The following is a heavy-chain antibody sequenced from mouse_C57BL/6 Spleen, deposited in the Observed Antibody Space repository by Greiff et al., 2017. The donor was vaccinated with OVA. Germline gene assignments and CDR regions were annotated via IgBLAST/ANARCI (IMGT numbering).Heavy chain of an antibody. CDR3: ARGAITTVVATRYAMDY. J-gene: IGHJ4*01. Sequence: QVQLQQPGAELVKPGASVKLSCKASGYTFTSYWMHWVKQRPGRGLEWIGRIDPNSGGTKYNEKFKSKATLTVDKPSSTAYMQLSSLTSEDSAVYYCARGAITTVVATRYAMDYWGQGTSVTVSS. CDR1: GYTFTSYW. D-gene: IGHD1-1*01. V-gene: IGHV1-72*01. CDR2: IDPNSGGT.